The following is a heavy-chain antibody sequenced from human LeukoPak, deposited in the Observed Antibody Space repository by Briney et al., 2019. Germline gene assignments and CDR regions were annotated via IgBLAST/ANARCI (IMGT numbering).Heavy chain of an antibody. CDR2: IIPILGIA. CDR3: ARARYQLLPPTNYYYYMDV. D-gene: IGHD2-2*01. J-gene: IGHJ6*03. V-gene: IGHV1-69*02. CDR1: GGTFSSYT. Sequence: SVKVSXKASGGTFSSYTISWVRQAPGQGLEWMGRIIPILGIANYAQKFQGRVTITADKSTSTAYMELSSLRSEDTAVYYCARARYQLLPPTNYYYYMDVWGKGTTVTVSS.